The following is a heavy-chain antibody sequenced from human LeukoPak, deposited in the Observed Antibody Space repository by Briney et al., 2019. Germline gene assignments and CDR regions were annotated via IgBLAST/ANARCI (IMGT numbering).Heavy chain of an antibody. J-gene: IGHJ4*02. D-gene: IGHD6-19*01. Sequence: GGSLRLSCAASGVTFISYEMNWVRQAPGKGLEWVSYISSSGSTIYYADSVTGRFTISRDNAKNSLYLQMNSLRAEDTAVYYCARHLGIAVALDYWGQGTLVTVSS. CDR3: ARHLGIAVALDY. CDR2: ISSSGSTI. V-gene: IGHV3-48*03. CDR1: GVTFISYE.